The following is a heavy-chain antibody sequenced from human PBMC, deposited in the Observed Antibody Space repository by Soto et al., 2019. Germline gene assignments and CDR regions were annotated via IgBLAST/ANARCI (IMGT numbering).Heavy chain of an antibody. D-gene: IGHD2-2*01. J-gene: IGHJ4*02. V-gene: IGHV3-30*04. CDR1: GFTFSTYA. Sequence: PGGSLRLSCAASGFTFSTYAMHWVRQAPGKGLEWVAGISSDGSNKYYPDSVKGRFTITRDNSKNMLYLQMSSQRVEDTAVYYCARGRIGTSWFQYWGQGTLVTVSS. CDR2: ISSDGSNK. CDR3: ARGRIGTSWFQY.